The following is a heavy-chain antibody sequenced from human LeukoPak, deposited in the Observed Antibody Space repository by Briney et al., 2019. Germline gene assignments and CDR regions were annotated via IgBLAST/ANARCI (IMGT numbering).Heavy chain of an antibody. V-gene: IGHV3-30*04. J-gene: IGHJ4*02. D-gene: IGHD3-10*01. CDR3: ARDRQWFDPRIDY. Sequence: PGRSLRLSCAASGFTFSSYAMHWVRQAPGKGLEWVAVISYDGSNKYYADSVKGRFTISRDNSKNTLYLQMNSLRAEDTAVYYCARDRQWFDPRIDYWGQGTLVTVSS. CDR1: GFTFSSYA. CDR2: ISYDGSNK.